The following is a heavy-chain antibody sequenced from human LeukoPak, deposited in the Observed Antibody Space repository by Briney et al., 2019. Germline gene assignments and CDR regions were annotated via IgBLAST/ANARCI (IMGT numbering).Heavy chain of an antibody. CDR1: GFTFSNDG. V-gene: IGHV3-30*03. CDR3: VGVGGYDSSGFLDY. CDR2: ISYDGSDK. J-gene: IGHJ4*02. Sequence: PGRSLRLSCAASGFTFSNDGMHWVRQAPGRGLEWAALISYDGSDKHYADSVKGRFTVSRDNSKNTLYLQMNSLSRDDTAVYYCVGVGGYDSSGFLDYWGQGTLVTVSS. D-gene: IGHD3-22*01.